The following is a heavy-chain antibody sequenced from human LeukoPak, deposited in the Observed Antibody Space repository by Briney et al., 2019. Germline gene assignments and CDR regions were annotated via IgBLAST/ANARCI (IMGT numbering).Heavy chain of an antibody. V-gene: IGHV3-53*01. Sequence: PGGALRLSCAASGFTLIRNYMTWVRQAPGKGLEWVSVIYRGGSTYYADSVKGRFTISRDNSKNTLYLQMNSLRAEDTAVYYCARAGPTGTNDAFDIWGQGTMVAVSS. J-gene: IGHJ3*02. D-gene: IGHD1-1*01. CDR3: ARAGPTGTNDAFDI. CDR2: IYRGGST. CDR1: GFTLIRNY.